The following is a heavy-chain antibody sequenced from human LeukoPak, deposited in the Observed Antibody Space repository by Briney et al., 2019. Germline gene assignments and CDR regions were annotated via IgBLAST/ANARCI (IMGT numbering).Heavy chain of an antibody. V-gene: IGHV1-2*06. J-gene: IGHJ4*02. CDR2: INPNSGDT. D-gene: IGHD2-21*02. CDR3: ARDYCGGDCFPDY. Sequence: ASVKVSCKASGYTFTGYYVHWVRQAPGQGLEWMGRINPNSGDTNYAQKFQGRVTMTRDTSISTTYMELSRLRSDDTAVYYCARDYCGGDCFPDYWGQGTLVTVSS. CDR1: GYTFTGYY.